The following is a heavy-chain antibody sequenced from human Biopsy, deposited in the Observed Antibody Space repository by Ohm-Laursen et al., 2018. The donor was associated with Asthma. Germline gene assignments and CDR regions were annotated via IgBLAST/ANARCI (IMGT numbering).Heavy chain of an antibody. CDR1: GFMFMSFG. D-gene: IGHD5-12*01. CDR2: ISYDGNHK. V-gene: IGHV3-30*18. Sequence: SLRLSCTASGFMFMSFGMHWVRQAPGKGLEWVAVISYDGNHKFYEDSVKGRFTNSRDNSKNTLYLQMNSLRTEDTAVYYCAKRRGYSGHDNDYWGQGTLVIVSS. CDR3: AKRRGYSGHDNDY. J-gene: IGHJ4*02.